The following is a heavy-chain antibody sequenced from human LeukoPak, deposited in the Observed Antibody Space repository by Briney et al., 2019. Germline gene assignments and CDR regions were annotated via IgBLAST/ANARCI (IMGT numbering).Heavy chain of an antibody. CDR2: IIPIFGTA. CDR1: GGTFSSYA. D-gene: IGHD3-22*01. J-gene: IGHJ4*02. V-gene: IGHV1-69*13. CDR3: AREDTYYYDSSGLGFDY. Sequence: SVKVSCKASGGTFSSYAISWVRQAPGQGLEWMGGIIPIFGTANYAQKFQGRVTITADESTSTAYMELSSLISEDTAVYYCAREDTYYYDSSGLGFDYWGQGTLVTVSS.